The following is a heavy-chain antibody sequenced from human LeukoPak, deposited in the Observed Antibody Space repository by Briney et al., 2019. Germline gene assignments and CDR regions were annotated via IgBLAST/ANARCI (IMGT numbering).Heavy chain of an antibody. V-gene: IGHV3-48*03. CDR3: ARDIKVGATKYYFDY. CDR1: GFTFSSYE. Sequence: PGGSLRLSCAASGFTFSSYEMNWVRQAPGKGLEWVSYISSSGSNIYYADSVKGRFTISRDNAKNSLYLQMNSLRAEDTVVYYCARDIKVGATKYYFDYWGQGTLVTVSS. D-gene: IGHD1-26*01. CDR2: ISSSGSNI. J-gene: IGHJ4*02.